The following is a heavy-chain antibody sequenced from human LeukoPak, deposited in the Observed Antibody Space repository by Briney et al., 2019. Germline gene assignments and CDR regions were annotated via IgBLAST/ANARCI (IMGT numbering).Heavy chain of an antibody. D-gene: IGHD4-17*01. CDR1: GYTFTIYG. CDR2: ISAYNGNT. V-gene: IGHV1-18*01. Sequence: ASVKVSCKASGYTFTIYGISWVRQAPGQGLEWMGWISAYNGNTNYAQKLQGRVTMTTDTSTSTAYMELRSLRSDDTAVYYCARDKIRNYGAAFDIWGQGTMVTVSS. J-gene: IGHJ3*02. CDR3: ARDKIRNYGAAFDI.